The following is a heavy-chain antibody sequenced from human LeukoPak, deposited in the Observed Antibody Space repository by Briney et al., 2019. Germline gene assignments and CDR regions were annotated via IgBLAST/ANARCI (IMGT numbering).Heavy chain of an antibody. Sequence: SVKVSCKASGGTFSSYAISWVRQAPGQGLEWMGRIIPILGIANYAQKFQGRVTITADKSTSTAYMELSSLRSEDTAVYYCASAHVNRNSGSYYLPGANYYYYGMDVWGQGTTVTVSS. J-gene: IGHJ6*02. CDR3: ASAHVNRNSGSYYLPGANYYYYGMDV. V-gene: IGHV1-69*04. CDR1: GGTFSSYA. D-gene: IGHD1-26*01. CDR2: IIPILGIA.